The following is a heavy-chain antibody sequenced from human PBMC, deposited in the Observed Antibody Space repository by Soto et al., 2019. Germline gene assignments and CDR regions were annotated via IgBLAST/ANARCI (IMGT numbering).Heavy chain of an antibody. CDR2: INHSGST. V-gene: IGHV4-34*01. CDR1: GGSFSGYY. D-gene: IGHD4-17*01. CDR3: ARGNYGGNSDYYYGMDV. Sequence: SETLSLTCAVYGGSFSGYYWSWIRQPPGKGLEWIGEINHSGSTNYNPSLKSRVTISVDTSKNQFSLKLSSVTAADTAVYYCARGNYGGNSDYYYGMDVWGQGTTVTVSS. J-gene: IGHJ6*02.